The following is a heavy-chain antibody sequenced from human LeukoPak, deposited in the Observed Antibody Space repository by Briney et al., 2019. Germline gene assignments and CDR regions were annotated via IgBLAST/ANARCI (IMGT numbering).Heavy chain of an antibody. CDR3: EGFDYYGSRGYFQQ. J-gene: IGHJ1*01. CDR1: GGTFSSYA. D-gene: IGHD3-10*01. CDR2: IIPIFGTA. Sequence: SVKVSCKASGGTFSSYAISWVRQAPGQGLEWMRGIIPIFGTANYAQKFQGRVTITADESTSTAYMELSSLISEDSAVYYCEGFDYYGSRGYFQQWGQGTLVSVS. V-gene: IGHV1-69*01.